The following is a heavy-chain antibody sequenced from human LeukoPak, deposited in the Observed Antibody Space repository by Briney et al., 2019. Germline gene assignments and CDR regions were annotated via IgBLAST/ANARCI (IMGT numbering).Heavy chain of an antibody. CDR2: IYHSGST. Sequence: SETLSLTCTVSGYSISSGYYWGWIRQPPGKGLEWIGSIYHSGSTYYNPSFKSRVTISVDPSKNQFSLKLSSVTAADTAVYYCARRVFYYDGSGYLRSNYFDYWGQGTLVTVSS. V-gene: IGHV4-38-2*02. D-gene: IGHD3-22*01. CDR1: GYSISSGYY. CDR3: ARRVFYYDGSGYLRSNYFDY. J-gene: IGHJ4*02.